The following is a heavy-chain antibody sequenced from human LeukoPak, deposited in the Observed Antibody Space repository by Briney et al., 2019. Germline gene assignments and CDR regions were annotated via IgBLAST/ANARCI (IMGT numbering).Heavy chain of an antibody. CDR2: LYSGGST. J-gene: IGHJ4*02. D-gene: IGHD5-24*01. CDR1: GFTVSSNY. CDR3: ARDTGYNYGPVY. V-gene: IGHV3-53*01. Sequence: GGSLRLSCAVSGFTVSSNYISWVRQAPGKGLEWVSVLYSGGSTYYADSVRGRFTISRDNSKNTLYLQMNSLRAEDTAVYYCARDTGYNYGPVYWGQGTLVTVSS.